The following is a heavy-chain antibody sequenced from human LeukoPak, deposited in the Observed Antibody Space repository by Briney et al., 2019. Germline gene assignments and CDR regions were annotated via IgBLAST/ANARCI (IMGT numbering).Heavy chain of an antibody. CDR2: ISAYNGNT. CDR3: AREYCSSTSCYTSPGQWLVRAYYYYYGMDV. CDR1: GYTFTSYG. J-gene: IGHJ6*02. V-gene: IGHV1-18*01. Sequence: ASVKVSCKASGYTFTSYGISWVRQAPGQGLEWMGWISAYNGNTNYAQKLQGRVTMTTDTSTSTAYMELRSLRSDDTAVYYCAREYCSSTSCYTSPGQWLVRAYYYYYGMDVWGQGTTVTVSS. D-gene: IGHD2-2*02.